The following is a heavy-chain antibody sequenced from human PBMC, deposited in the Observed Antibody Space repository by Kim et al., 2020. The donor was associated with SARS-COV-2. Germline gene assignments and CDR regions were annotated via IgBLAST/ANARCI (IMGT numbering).Heavy chain of an antibody. CDR3: ARADYYDSSGYIH. V-gene: IGHV4-59*13. Sequence: SETLSLTCTVSGGSISSYYWSWIRQPPGKGLEWIGYIYYSGSTNYNPSLKSRVTISVDTSKNQFSLKLSSVTAADTAVYYCARADYYDSSGYIHWGQGTLVTVSS. J-gene: IGHJ4*02. CDR2: IYYSGST. D-gene: IGHD3-22*01. CDR1: GGSISSYY.